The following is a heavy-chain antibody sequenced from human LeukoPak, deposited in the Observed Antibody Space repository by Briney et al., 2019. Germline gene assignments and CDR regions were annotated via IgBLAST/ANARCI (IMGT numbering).Heavy chain of an antibody. CDR3: ARDRVLRVPYYYYMDV. V-gene: IGHV4-61*02. D-gene: IGHD2/OR15-2a*01. CDR1: GGSLSSGSYY. J-gene: IGHJ6*03. CDR2: IYTSGST. Sequence: SQTLSLACTVSGGSLSSGSYYWSWIRQPAGKGLEWIGRIYTSGSTNYNPSLKSRVTISVDTSKNQFSLKLSSVTAADTAVYYCARDRVLRVPYYYYMDVWGKGTTVTISS.